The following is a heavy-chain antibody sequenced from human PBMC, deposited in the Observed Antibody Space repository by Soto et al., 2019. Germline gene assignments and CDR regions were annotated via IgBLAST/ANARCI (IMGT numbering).Heavy chain of an antibody. V-gene: IGHV3-15*01. CDR1: GFTFSNAW. J-gene: IGHJ6*02. D-gene: IGHD3-22*01. CDR2: IKSKTDGGTT. Sequence: LRLSCAASGFTFSNAWMSWVRQAPGKGLEWVGRIKSKTDGGTTDYAAPVKGRFTISRDDSKNTLYLQMNSLKTEDTAVYYCTTGIDSSGYYYYYGMDVWGQGTTVTVSS. CDR3: TTGIDSSGYYYYYGMDV.